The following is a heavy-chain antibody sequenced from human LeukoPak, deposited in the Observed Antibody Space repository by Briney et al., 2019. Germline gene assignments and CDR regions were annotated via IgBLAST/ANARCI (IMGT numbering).Heavy chain of an antibody. J-gene: IGHJ4*02. Sequence: GGSLRLSCAASGFTFSSYDMHWDRQGSGKSLEWVSAIGTAGNINYAGSVKGRFTISRENAKNSLYLQMNSLRAGDTAVYYCARVRSDSSGWYHVLDWGQGTLVTVSS. V-gene: IGHV3-13*01. CDR3: ARVRSDSSGWYHVLD. D-gene: IGHD6-19*01. CDR2: IGTAGNI. CDR1: GFTFSSYD.